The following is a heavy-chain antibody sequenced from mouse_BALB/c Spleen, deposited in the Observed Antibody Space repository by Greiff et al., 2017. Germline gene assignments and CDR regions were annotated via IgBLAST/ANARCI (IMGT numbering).Heavy chain of an antibody. CDR1: GFTFSSYT. V-gene: IGHV5-6-4*01. CDR2: ISSGGSYT. D-gene: IGHD4-1*01. J-gene: IGHJ4*01. Sequence: EVKLMESGGGLVKPGGSLKLSCAASGFTFSSYTMSWVRQTPEKRLEWVATISSGGSYTYYPDSVKGRFTISRDNAKNTLYLQMSSLKSEDTAMYYCTRGGTLTGTGAMDYWGQGTSVTVSS. CDR3: TRGGTLTGTGAMDY.